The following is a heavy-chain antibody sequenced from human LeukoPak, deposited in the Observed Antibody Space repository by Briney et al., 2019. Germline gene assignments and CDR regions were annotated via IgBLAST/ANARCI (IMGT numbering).Heavy chain of an antibody. Sequence: GGSLRLSCAASGFTFSSYWMSWVRQAPGKGLEWVANIKQDGSEKYYVDSVKGRFTISRDNSKNSLYLQMNSLRAEDTAVYYCXXQYTSSSWYGYNWFDPWGQGTLVTVSS. J-gene: IGHJ5*02. CDR2: IKQDGSEK. CDR1: GFTFSSYW. CDR3: XXQYTSSSWYGYNWFDP. V-gene: IGHV3-7*01. D-gene: IGHD6-13*01.